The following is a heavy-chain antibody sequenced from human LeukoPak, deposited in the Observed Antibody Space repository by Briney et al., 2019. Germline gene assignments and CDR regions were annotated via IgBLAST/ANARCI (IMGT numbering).Heavy chain of an antibody. Sequence: PGGSLRLSCTASGFTFGDYAMSWVRQAPGKGLEWVGFIRSKAYGGTTEYAASVKGRFTISRDDSKSIAYLQMNSLKTEDTAVYYCTRPTTVTTFRRGDYWGQGTLVTVSS. CDR2: IRSKAYGGTT. CDR1: GFTFGDYA. J-gene: IGHJ4*02. V-gene: IGHV3-49*04. D-gene: IGHD4-17*01. CDR3: TRPTTVTTFRRGDY.